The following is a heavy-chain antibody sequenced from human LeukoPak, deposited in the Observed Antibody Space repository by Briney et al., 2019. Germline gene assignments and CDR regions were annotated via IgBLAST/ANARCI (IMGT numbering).Heavy chain of an antibody. V-gene: IGHV1-18*01. CDR3: ARRTYYYDSSGYYYILDY. CDR1: GYTFTSYG. D-gene: IGHD3-22*01. CDR2: ISAYNGNT. J-gene: IGHJ4*02. Sequence: ASVKVSCKASGYTFTSYGISWVRQAPGQGLEWMGWISAYNGNTNYAQKLQGRVTMTTDTSTSTAYMELRSLRSDDTAVYYCARRTYYYDSSGYYYILDYWGQGTLVTVSS.